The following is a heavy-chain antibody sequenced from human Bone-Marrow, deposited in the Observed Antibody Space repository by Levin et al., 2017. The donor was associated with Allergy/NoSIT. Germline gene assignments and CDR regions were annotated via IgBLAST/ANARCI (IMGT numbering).Heavy chain of an antibody. CDR1: GVSISSGGYY. Sequence: SQTLSLTCTVSGVSISSGGYYWSWIRQHPGKGLEFIGYLYYSSNTYYNPSLESRVTISGDTSKNQFSLQLSSVTAADTAVYYCARDRRDSHGWYSDYWGQGTLATVSS. CDR3: ARDRRDSHGWYSDY. CDR2: LYYSSNT. J-gene: IGHJ4*02. D-gene: IGHD6-19*01. V-gene: IGHV4-31*03.